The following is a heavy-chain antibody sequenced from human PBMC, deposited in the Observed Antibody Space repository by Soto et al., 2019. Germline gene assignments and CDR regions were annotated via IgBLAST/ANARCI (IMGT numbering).Heavy chain of an antibody. J-gene: IGHJ2*01. V-gene: IGHV1-69*13. Sequence: GASVKVSCKASGGTFSSYAISWVRQAPGQGLEWMGGIIPIFGTANYAQKFQGRVTITADESTSTAYMELSSLRSEDTAVYYCASPQPYYYDSSGYYRYWYFDLWGRGTLVTVS. D-gene: IGHD3-22*01. CDR1: GGTFSSYA. CDR2: IIPIFGTA. CDR3: ASPQPYYYDSSGYYRYWYFDL.